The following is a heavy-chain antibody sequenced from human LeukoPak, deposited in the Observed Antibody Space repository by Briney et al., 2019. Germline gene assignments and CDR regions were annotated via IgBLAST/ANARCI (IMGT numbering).Heavy chain of an antibody. CDR1: GFTFDDYC. Sequence: GGSLRLSCAASGFTFDDYCMSWVRQAPGKGLEWVSGINWNGGSTGYADSVKGRFTISRDNAKNSLYLQMNSLRAEGTALYYCARGGGDVDTAIPPYFDYWGQGTLVTVSS. D-gene: IGHD5-18*01. V-gene: IGHV3-20*04. CDR2: INWNGGST. CDR3: ARGGGDVDTAIPPYFDY. J-gene: IGHJ4*02.